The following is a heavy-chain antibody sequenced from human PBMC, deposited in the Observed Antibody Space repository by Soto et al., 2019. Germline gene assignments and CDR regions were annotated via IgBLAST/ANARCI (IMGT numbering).Heavy chain of an antibody. J-gene: IGHJ4*02. CDR1: GFTFSSYW. Sequence: GGSLRLSCAASGFTFSSYWMHWVRQAPGKGLVWVSRINSDGSSTSYADSVKGRFTISRDNAKNTLYLQMNSLRAEDTAVYYCARESGSGVVDYWGQGTLVTVSS. V-gene: IGHV3-74*01. CDR3: ARESGSGVVDY. D-gene: IGHD3-3*01. CDR2: INSDGSST.